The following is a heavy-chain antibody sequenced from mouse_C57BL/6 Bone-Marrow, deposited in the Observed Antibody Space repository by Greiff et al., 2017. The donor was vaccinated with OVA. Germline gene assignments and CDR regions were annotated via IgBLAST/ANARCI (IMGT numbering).Heavy chain of an antibody. J-gene: IGHJ1*03. CDR3: AQNYYGSSFYWYFDV. Sequence: VQLKQSGPVLVKPGASVKMSCKASGYTFTDYYMNWVKQSHGKSLEWIGVINPYNGGTSYNQKFKGKATLTVDKSSSTAYMELNSLTSEDSAVYYCAQNYYGSSFYWYFDVWGTGTTVTVSS. D-gene: IGHD1-1*01. CDR2: INPYNGGT. V-gene: IGHV1-19*01. CDR1: GYTFTDYY.